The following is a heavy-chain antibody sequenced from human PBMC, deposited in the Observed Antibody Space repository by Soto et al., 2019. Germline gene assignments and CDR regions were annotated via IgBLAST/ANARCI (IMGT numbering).Heavy chain of an antibody. CDR1: GFNFSDYY. Sequence: RLSCSGFGFNFSDYYMNWIRQSPVKGLEWVSSILSLESHKYYAASVMGRFSVSRDNAKRSLFLQMNNLRAEDTGIYFCATGLKDTSNRPSFDSWGPGTPVTVSS. CDR3: ATGLKDTSNRPSFDS. V-gene: IGHV3-11*01. D-gene: IGHD2-8*01. J-gene: IGHJ4*02. CDR2: ILSLESHK.